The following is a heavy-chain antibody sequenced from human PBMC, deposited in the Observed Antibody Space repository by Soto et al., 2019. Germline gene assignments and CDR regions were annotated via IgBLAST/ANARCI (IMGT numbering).Heavy chain of an antibody. CDR2: IYYSGTT. V-gene: IGHV4-39*01. Sequence: SETLSLTCTVSGGSISSSNYLWGWIRQPPGKGLEWIGNIYYSGTTSNNPSLKSRVTISIDTSKNQFSLNLSSVTAADTAVFYCARYRTASNAFDIWGPGTMVTVSS. D-gene: IGHD2-21*02. CDR1: GGSISSSNYL. J-gene: IGHJ3*02. CDR3: ARYRTASNAFDI.